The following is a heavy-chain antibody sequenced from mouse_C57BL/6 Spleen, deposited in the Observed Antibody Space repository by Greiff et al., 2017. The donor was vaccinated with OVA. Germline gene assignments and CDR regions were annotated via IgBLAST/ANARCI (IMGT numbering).Heavy chain of an antibody. Sequence: QVQLQQPGAELVKPGASVKLSCKASGYTFTSYWMQWVKQRPGQGLEWIGEIDPSDSYTNYNQKFKGKATLTVDTSSSTAYMQLSSLTSEDSAVYYCARSDDGYFCMDYWGQGTSVTVSS. CDR3: ARSDDGYFCMDY. D-gene: IGHD2-3*01. V-gene: IGHV1-50*01. CDR2: IDPSDSYT. J-gene: IGHJ4*01. CDR1: GYTFTSYW.